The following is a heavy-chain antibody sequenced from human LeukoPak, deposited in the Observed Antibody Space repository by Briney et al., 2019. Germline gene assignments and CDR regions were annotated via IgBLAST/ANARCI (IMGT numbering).Heavy chain of an antibody. CDR2: INPNSGGT. CDR3: ARDRRIGSGLRIGWFDP. D-gene: IGHD6-19*01. V-gene: IGHV1-2*02. CDR1: GYTFTCYY. Sequence: GASVKVSCKASGYTFTCYYMHWVRQAPGQGLEWMGWINPNSGGTNYAQKFQGRVTMTRDTSISTAYMGLSRLRSDDTAVYYCARDRRIGSGLRIGWFDPWGQGTLVTVSP. J-gene: IGHJ5*02.